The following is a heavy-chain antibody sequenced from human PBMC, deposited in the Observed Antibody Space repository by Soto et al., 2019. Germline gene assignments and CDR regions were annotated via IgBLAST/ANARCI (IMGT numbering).Heavy chain of an antibody. D-gene: IGHD5-12*01. Sequence: QVQLQQWGAGLLKPSESLSLTCAVYGGSFSGYYWSWIRQPPGKGLEWIGEINHSGSTNYNPSLKSRVTISVDTSTNQFSRKLSSVTAADTAVYYCASRGYNYLGLFDYWGQGTLVTVSS. V-gene: IGHV4-34*01. CDR1: GGSFSGYY. J-gene: IGHJ4*02. CDR2: INHSGST. CDR3: ASRGYNYLGLFDY.